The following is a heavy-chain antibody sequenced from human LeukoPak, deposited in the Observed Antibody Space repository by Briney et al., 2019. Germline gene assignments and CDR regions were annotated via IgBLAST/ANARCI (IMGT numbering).Heavy chain of an antibody. D-gene: IGHD2-2*01. CDR1: GGSISSYY. V-gene: IGHV4-4*07. CDR3: ASSICSSTSCYGGAFDI. CDR2: IYTSGST. Sequence: ASETLSLTCTVSGGSISSYYWSWIRQPAGKGLEWIGRIYTSGSTNYSPSLKSRVTMSVDTSKNQFSPKLSSVTAADTAVYYCASSICSSTSCYGGAFDIWGQGTMVTVSS. J-gene: IGHJ3*02.